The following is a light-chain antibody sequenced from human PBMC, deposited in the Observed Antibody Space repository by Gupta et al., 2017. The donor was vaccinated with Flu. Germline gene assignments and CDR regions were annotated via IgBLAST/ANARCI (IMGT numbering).Light chain of an antibody. CDR3: AAGDDSRNGRV. Sequence: SVLTQPPSVSDAPRPRVTISSSASTSNIGNNDVNWHQQRTGKAPKLLMYYDGRRHAGVSDRCSGAKSGTSAALAISGLQAEEEADYYCAAGDDSRNGRVFGTGTKGTVL. CDR1: TSNIGNND. J-gene: IGLJ1*01. CDR2: YDG. V-gene: IGLV1-36*01.